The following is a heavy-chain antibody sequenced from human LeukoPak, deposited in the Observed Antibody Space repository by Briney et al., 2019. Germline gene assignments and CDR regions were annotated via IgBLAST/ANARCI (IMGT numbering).Heavy chain of an antibody. CDR2: ISYDGSNK. CDR3: ARDGLTTMIVVVGYLGY. Sequence: GRSLRLSCAASGFTFSSYAMHWVRQAPGKGLEWVAVISYDGSNKYYADSVKGRFTISRDNSKNTLYLQMNSLRAEDTAVYYCARDGLTTMIVVVGYLGYWGQGTLVTVSS. CDR1: GFTFSSYA. V-gene: IGHV3-30-3*01. D-gene: IGHD3-22*01. J-gene: IGHJ4*02.